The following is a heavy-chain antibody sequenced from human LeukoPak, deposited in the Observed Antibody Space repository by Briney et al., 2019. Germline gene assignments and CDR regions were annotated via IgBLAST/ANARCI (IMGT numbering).Heavy chain of an antibody. Sequence: GGSLRLSCAASGFTFSSYAMNWVRQAPGKGLEWVAVISYDGSNKYYADSVKGRFTISRDNSKNTLYLQMNSLRAEDTAVYYCARDGQWLEYFDYWGQGTPVTVSS. CDR3: ARDGQWLEYFDY. CDR1: GFTFSSYA. J-gene: IGHJ4*02. CDR2: ISYDGSNK. D-gene: IGHD6-19*01. V-gene: IGHV3-30-3*01.